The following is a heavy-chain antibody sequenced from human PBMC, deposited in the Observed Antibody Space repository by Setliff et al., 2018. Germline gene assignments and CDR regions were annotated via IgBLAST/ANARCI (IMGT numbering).Heavy chain of an antibody. CDR2: ISAYNGNT. D-gene: IGHD3-10*01. Sequence: GASVKVSCKASGYTFTSYGISWVRQAPGQGLEWMGWISAYNGNTNYAQKLQGRVTMTTDTSTSTAYMELSSLRPEDTAVYYCAIDSVVRGFINGDSFDYWGQGTLVTVSS. V-gene: IGHV1-18*01. CDR3: AIDSVVRGFINGDSFDY. CDR1: GYTFTSYG. J-gene: IGHJ4*02.